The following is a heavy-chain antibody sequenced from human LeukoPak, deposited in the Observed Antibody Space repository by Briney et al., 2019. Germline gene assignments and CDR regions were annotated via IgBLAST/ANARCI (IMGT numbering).Heavy chain of an antibody. Sequence: KPGGSLRLSCAASGFTFSDYYMSWIRQAPGKGLEWVSYISSSGSTIYYADSVKGRFTISRDNAKNSLYLQMNSLRAEDTAVYYCARDRGTYYYDSSGYPYDYWGQGTLVTVSS. CDR1: GFTFSDYY. J-gene: IGHJ4*02. V-gene: IGHV3-11*01. CDR3: ARDRGTYYYDSSGYPYDY. CDR2: ISSSGSTI. D-gene: IGHD3-22*01.